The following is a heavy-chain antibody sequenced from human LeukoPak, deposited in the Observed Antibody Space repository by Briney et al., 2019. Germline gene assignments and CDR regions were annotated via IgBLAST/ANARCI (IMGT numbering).Heavy chain of an antibody. Sequence: SETLSLTCTVSGGSISSGSYYWSWIRQPAGKGLEWIGRIYTSGSTNYNPSLKSRVTISVDTSKNQFSLKLSSVTAADTAVYYCATSSAYYYYMDVWGKGTTVTVSS. J-gene: IGHJ6*03. CDR1: GGSISSGSYY. D-gene: IGHD3-10*01. V-gene: IGHV4-61*02. CDR2: IYTSGST. CDR3: ATSSAYYYYMDV.